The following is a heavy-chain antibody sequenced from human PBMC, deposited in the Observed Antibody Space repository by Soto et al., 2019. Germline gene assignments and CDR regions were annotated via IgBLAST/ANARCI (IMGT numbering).Heavy chain of an antibody. D-gene: IGHD3-22*01. CDR3: ARYYYDSSRYYYEHYYYGMDV. CDR1: GGTFSSYA. J-gene: IGHJ6*02. CDR2: IIPIFGTA. Sequence: ASVKVSCKASGGTFSSYAISWVRQAPGQGLEWMGGIIPIFGTANYAQKFQGRVTITADESTSTAYMELSSLRSEDTAVYYCARYYYDSSRYYYEHYYYGMDVWGQGSTVTVSS. V-gene: IGHV1-69*13.